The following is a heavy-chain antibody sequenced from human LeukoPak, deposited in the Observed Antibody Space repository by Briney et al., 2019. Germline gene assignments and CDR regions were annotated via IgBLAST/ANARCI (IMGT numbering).Heavy chain of an antibody. V-gene: IGHV3-74*01. CDR2: INSDGSST. Sequence: PGGSLRLSCAASGFTFSSYWMHWLRQAPGKGLVWVSRINSDGSSTSYADSVKGRFTISRDNAKNTLYLQMNSLRAEDTAVYYCAREDAHHSGSYDYWGQGTLVTVSS. D-gene: IGHD1-26*01. J-gene: IGHJ4*02. CDR3: AREDAHHSGSYDY. CDR1: GFTFSSYW.